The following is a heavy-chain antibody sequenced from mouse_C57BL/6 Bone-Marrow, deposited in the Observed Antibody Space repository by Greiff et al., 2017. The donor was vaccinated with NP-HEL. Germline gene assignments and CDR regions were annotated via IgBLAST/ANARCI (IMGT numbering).Heavy chain of an antibody. V-gene: IGHV1-42*01. Sequence: VQLQQSGPELVKPGASVKISCKASGYSFTGYYMNWVKQSPEKSLEWIGEINPSTGGTTYNQKFKAKATLTVDKSSSTAYMQLKSLTSEDSAVYYCAGLLRGFAYWGQGTLVTVSA. D-gene: IGHD1-1*01. CDR3: AGLLRGFAY. CDR1: GYSFTGYY. CDR2: INPSTGGT. J-gene: IGHJ3*01.